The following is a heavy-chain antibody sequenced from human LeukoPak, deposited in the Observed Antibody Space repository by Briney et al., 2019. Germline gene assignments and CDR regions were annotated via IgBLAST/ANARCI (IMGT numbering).Heavy chain of an antibody. J-gene: IGHJ4*02. CDR3: ARAVVRGVNYQPIN. Sequence: SETLSLTCTVSGGSISSYYWSWIRQPPGKGLEWIEYIYYSGSTNYNPSLKSRVTISVDTSKNQFSLKLSSVTAADTAVYYCARAVVRGVNYQPINWGQGTLVTVSS. V-gene: IGHV4-59*08. D-gene: IGHD3-10*01. CDR2: IYYSGST. CDR1: GGSISSYY.